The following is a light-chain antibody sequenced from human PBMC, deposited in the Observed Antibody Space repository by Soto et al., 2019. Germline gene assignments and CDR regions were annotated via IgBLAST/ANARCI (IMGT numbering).Light chain of an antibody. V-gene: IGKV1-5*03. CDR3: QQYSNYWT. J-gene: IGKJ1*01. CDR2: KAS. Sequence: DIQMTQSPSTLSASVGDRVTITCRASQSISSRLAWYQQKPGKAPKLLIYKASSLESGVPSRFSGSGSGTDFTLTISSLQPDDFATYYCQQYSNYWTFGQGTKVEIK. CDR1: QSISSR.